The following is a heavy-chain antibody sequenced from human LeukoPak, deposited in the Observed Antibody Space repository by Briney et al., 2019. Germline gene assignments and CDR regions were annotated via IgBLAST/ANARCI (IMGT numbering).Heavy chain of an antibody. Sequence: GGSLRLSCAASGFTVSSNYMSWVRQAPGKGLEWVSVIYSGGRTYYADSVKGRFTISRDNSKNTLYLQMNSLRAEDTAVYYCARTHPYYYYMDVWGKGTTVTVSS. CDR2: IYSGGRT. CDR3: ARTHPYYYYMDV. J-gene: IGHJ6*03. V-gene: IGHV3-53*01. CDR1: GFTVSSNY.